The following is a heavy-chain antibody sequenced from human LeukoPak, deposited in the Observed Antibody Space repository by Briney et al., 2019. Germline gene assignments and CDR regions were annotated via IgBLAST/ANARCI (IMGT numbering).Heavy chain of an antibody. V-gene: IGHV3-30-3*01. Sequence: GRSLRLSCVASGFTFSSYAMHWVRQAPGKGLEWVAVISYDGSNKYYADSVKGRFTISRDNSKNTLYLQMNSLRAEDTAVYYCARDSVLRFLEWLYEDWGQGTLVTVSS. CDR3: ARDSVLRFLEWLYED. D-gene: IGHD3-3*01. CDR2: ISYDGSNK. CDR1: GFTFSSYA. J-gene: IGHJ4*02.